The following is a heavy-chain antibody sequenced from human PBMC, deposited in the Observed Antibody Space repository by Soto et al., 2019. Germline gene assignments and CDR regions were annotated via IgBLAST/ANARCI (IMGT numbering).Heavy chain of an antibody. CDR2: IKSKTDGGTT. CDR1: GFTFSNAW. J-gene: IGHJ4*01. D-gene: IGHD3-10*01. Sequence: EVQLVESGGGLVKPGGSLRLSCAASGFTFSNAWINWVRQAPGKGLEWVGRIKSKTDGGTTDFAAPVKGRFAISRDDSKNMVYLQMNSLKTEDTAVYYCTTDSYITCVIIRFDYWGHGTLVTVSS. V-gene: IGHV3-15*07. CDR3: TTDSYITCVIIRFDY.